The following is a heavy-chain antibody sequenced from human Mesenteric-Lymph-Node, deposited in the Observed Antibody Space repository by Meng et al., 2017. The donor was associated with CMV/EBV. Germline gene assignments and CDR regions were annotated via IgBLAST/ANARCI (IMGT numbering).Heavy chain of an antibody. CDR3: VKDQGSRSPWGMDV. CDR1: GFSFMSFG. V-gene: IGHV3-30*02. D-gene: IGHD6-6*01. J-gene: IGHJ6*02. CDR2: ARHDESDK. Sequence: GGSLRLSCEASGFSFMSFGMHWVRQPPGEGLQWVAFARHDESDKWYAESVRGRFTVSRDNFRNTLNLHMNSVRGDDTAVYYCVKDQGSRSPWGMDVWGQGTTVTVSS.